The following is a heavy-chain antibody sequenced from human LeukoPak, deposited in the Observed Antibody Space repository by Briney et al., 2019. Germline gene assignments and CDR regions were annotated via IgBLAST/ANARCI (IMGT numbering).Heavy chain of an antibody. Sequence: SETLSLTCAVYGGSFSSYYWSWIRQPPGKGLEWDGEINHSGSTNYNPSLKSRVTISVDTSKNQFSLKLSSVTASDTAVYYWARHLNYYDSSPDAFDIWGQGTMVTVSS. J-gene: IGHJ3*02. CDR2: INHSGST. CDR3: ARHLNYYDSSPDAFDI. CDR1: GGSFSSYY. V-gene: IGHV4-34*01. D-gene: IGHD3-22*01.